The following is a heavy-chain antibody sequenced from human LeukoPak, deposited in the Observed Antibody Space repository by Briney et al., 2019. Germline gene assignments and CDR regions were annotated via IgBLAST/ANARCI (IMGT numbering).Heavy chain of an antibody. CDR3: ITLYGLHFDS. CDR1: GFTFSSAW. J-gene: IGHJ4*02. V-gene: IGHV3-15*01. D-gene: IGHD2/OR15-2a*01. Sequence: GGSLRLSCAGYGFTFSSAWMSWVRQAPGKGLEWLGRIKTDTDGGTTDYAAPVKGRFTISRDDSTNTLYLQMDRLETEDTASYYCITLYGLHFDSWGQGARVTVSS. CDR2: IKTDTDGGTT.